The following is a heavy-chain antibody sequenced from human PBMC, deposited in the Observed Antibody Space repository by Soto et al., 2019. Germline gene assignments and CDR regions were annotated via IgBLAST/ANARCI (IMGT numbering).Heavy chain of an antibody. D-gene: IGHD4-17*01. CDR2: INPSGGSP. J-gene: IGHJ4*02. Sequence: GASVKVSCKASGYTFSSYHMHWVRQAPGQGLEWMGIINPSGGSPTSAQKFQGRVTMTRGTSTSTVYMELSSLRSEDTAVYFCARDYGTNCFDYWGQGTLVTVSS. CDR1: GYTFSSYH. V-gene: IGHV1-46*01. CDR3: ARDYGTNCFDY.